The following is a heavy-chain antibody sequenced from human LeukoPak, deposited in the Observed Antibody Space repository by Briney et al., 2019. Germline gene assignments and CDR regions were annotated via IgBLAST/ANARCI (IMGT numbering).Heavy chain of an antibody. CDR2: ISVINSGNT. J-gene: IGHJ3*02. CDR1: GYTFSIYG. Sequence: ASVKVSCKASGYTFSIYGINWVRQAPGQGLEWMGWISVINSGNTRYAQNFQGRLTMTTDTSTTTAYMELRSLRSDDTAVYYCSREFPFCGADCFSGVFDIWGQGTMVTVS. D-gene: IGHD2-21*02. V-gene: IGHV1-18*01. CDR3: SREFPFCGADCFSGVFDI.